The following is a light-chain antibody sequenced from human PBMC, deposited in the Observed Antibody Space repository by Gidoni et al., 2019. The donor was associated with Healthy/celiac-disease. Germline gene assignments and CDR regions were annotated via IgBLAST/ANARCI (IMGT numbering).Light chain of an antibody. CDR3: QQSYSTPGIFT. Sequence: DIQMTQSPSSRSASVGDRVTIPCRASQSISSYLNWYQQKPGRAPKLLIYAASSLQSGGTSRFSGSGSGTDFTLTISSLQPEDFATYYCQQSYSTPGIFTFGPGTKVDIK. CDR2: AAS. CDR1: QSISSY. V-gene: IGKV1-39*01. J-gene: IGKJ3*01.